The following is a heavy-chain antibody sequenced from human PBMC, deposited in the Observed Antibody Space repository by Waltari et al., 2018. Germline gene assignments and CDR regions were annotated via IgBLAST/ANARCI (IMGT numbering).Heavy chain of an antibody. Sequence: QVQLQESGPGLVKPSQTLSLTCTVSGGSISSGDYYWSWIRQPPGKGLEWIGYIYYSGGTCYNPALKRRVTISVDTSKNHFSLKLSSVTAADTAVYYCAGGVLGYYYYYMDVWGKGTTVTISS. CDR3: AGGVLGYYYYYMDV. V-gene: IGHV4-30-4*08. J-gene: IGHJ6*03. CDR2: IYYSGGT. D-gene: IGHD3-10*01. CDR1: GGSISSGDYY.